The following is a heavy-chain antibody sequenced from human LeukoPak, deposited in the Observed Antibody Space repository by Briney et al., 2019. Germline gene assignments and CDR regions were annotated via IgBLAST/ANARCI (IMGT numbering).Heavy chain of an antibody. CDR2: IYTSGST. V-gene: IGHV4-4*07. CDR3: AREGYYDSSGYYGH. Sequence: PSETLSLTCTVSGGSISSYYWSWIRQPAGKGLEWIGRIYTSGSTNYNPSFKSRVTISVDKSKNQFSLKLSSVTAADTAVYYCAREGYYDSSGYYGHWGQGTLVTVSS. D-gene: IGHD3-22*01. J-gene: IGHJ1*01. CDR1: GGSISSYY.